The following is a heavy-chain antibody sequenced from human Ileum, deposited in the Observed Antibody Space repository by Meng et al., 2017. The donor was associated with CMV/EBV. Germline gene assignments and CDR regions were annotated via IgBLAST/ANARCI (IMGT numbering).Heavy chain of an antibody. Sequence: ASGFNFSSYGMRWVSQAPGKGLEWVAVIGYDGSNNSSPDSLQGRFTISRDNSKNTLYLQMNSLRAEDTAVYYCAKARYSSSWYYFDYWGQGTLVTVSS. CDR1: GFNFSSYG. CDR2: IGYDGSNN. D-gene: IGHD6-13*01. V-gene: IGHV3-33*06. J-gene: IGHJ4*02. CDR3: AKARYSSSWYYFDY.